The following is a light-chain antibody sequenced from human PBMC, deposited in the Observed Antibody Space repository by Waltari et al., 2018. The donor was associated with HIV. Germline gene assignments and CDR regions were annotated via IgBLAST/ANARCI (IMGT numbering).Light chain of an antibody. CDR2: VNSDGTH. CDR3: KTWGTALEV. V-gene: IGLV4-69*01. CDR1: SDYSRNA. J-gene: IGLJ3*02. Sequence: QVVVPQPPSASASLGAPVTLTCTLSSDYSRNAIDCHPQHPGKGPRYLMKVNSDGTHMKGEGIPDRFSGSNSGPERYLTISSLQSEDEADYYCKTWGTALEVFGGGTRLTVL.